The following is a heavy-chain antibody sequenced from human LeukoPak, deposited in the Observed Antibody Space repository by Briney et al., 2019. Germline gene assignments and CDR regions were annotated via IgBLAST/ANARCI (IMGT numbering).Heavy chain of an antibody. CDR3: ARCGAAVTTHFSH. CDR1: GYSFSTYG. Sequence: ASVQVSCKASGYSFSTYGITWARQAPGQGLEYLGWISASDGTTNYAQKVQDRVTMTTDTSTSTAYLELRSLRSEDTAVYYCARCGAAVTTHFSHWGQGTLVTVSS. V-gene: IGHV1-18*01. CDR2: ISASDGTT. J-gene: IGHJ4*02. D-gene: IGHD4-17*01.